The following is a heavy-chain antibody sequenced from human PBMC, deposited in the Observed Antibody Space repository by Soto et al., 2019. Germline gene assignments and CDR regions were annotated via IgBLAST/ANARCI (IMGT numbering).Heavy chain of an antibody. V-gene: IGHV3-48*03. CDR1: GFTFSSYE. J-gene: IGHJ4*02. Sequence: VGSLRLSCAASGFTFSSYEMNWVRQAPGKGLEWVSYISSSGSTIYYADSVKGRFTISRDNAKNSLYLQMNSLRAEDTAVYYCARDTVHYYDSSGTYDYWGQGTLVTVSS. CDR3: ARDTVHYYDSSGTYDY. D-gene: IGHD3-22*01. CDR2: ISSSGSTI.